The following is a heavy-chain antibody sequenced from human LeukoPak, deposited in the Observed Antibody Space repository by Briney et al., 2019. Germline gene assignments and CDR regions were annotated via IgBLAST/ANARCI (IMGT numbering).Heavy chain of an antibody. D-gene: IGHD5-18*01. CDR3: ARVDTAMVT. V-gene: IGHV1-2*02. J-gene: IGHJ4*02. CDR2: INPNSGGT. CDR1: GYTFTGFY. Sequence: GASVKVSCKASGYTFTGFYIHWVRQAPGQGLEWMGWINPNSGGTKYAQRFQGRVTMTRDTSISTAYMELSRLRSDDTAVYYCARVDTAMVTWGQGTLVTVSS.